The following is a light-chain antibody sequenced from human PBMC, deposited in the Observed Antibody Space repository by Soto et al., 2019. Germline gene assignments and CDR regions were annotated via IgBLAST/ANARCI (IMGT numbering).Light chain of an antibody. J-gene: IGKJ4*01. Sequence: DIKMTQSPSSLSASVGDTVTITCRASQSISSYLNWYQQKPGKAPNLLIYTSSNLQSGVPSRFSGSGSGTDFTLTISSLQPEDFATYYCQQSDSTPLTFGGGTKVHI. CDR1: QSISSY. V-gene: IGKV1-39*01. CDR3: QQSDSTPLT. CDR2: TSS.